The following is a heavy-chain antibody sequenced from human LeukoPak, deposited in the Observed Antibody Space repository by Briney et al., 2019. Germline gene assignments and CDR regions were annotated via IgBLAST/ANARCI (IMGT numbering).Heavy chain of an antibody. D-gene: IGHD5-24*01. CDR2: ISSSTI. V-gene: IGHV3-48*01. CDR3: ARGNGYNLDAFDI. CDR1: GFTFSSYS. Sequence: GGSLRLSCAASGFTFSSYSMNWVRQAPGKGLEWVSYISSSTIYYADSVKGRFTISRDNAKNSLYLQMNSLRAEDTAVYYCARGNGYNLDAFDIWGQGTMVTVSS. J-gene: IGHJ3*02.